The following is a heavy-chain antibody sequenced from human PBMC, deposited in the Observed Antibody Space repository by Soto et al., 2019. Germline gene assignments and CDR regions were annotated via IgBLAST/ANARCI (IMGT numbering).Heavy chain of an antibody. CDR3: ARDIGSSSWYYYYYYYGMDV. J-gene: IGHJ6*02. Sequence: PGGSLRLSCAASGFTFSDYYMSWIRQAPGKGLEWVSYISSSGSTIYYADSVKGRFTISRDNAKNSLYLQMNSLRAEDTAVYYCARDIGSSSWYYYYYYYGMDVWGQGTTVTVSS. D-gene: IGHD6-13*01. V-gene: IGHV3-11*01. CDR1: GFTFSDYY. CDR2: ISSSGSTI.